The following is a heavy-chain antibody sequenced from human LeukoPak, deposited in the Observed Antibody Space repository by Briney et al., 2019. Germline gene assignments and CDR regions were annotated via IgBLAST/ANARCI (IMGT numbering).Heavy chain of an antibody. Sequence: GGSLRLSCAASGFTFSYYAMSWVRQAPGKGLEWVSSISGSGSSTYYADSVKGRFTISRDNSKNTLYLQVNSLRAEDTAAYYCTKDQRGYGRIVDYWGQGTLVTISS. CDR1: GFTFSYYA. CDR2: ISGSGSST. V-gene: IGHV3-23*01. J-gene: IGHJ4*02. CDR3: TKDQRGYGRIVDY. D-gene: IGHD3-10*01.